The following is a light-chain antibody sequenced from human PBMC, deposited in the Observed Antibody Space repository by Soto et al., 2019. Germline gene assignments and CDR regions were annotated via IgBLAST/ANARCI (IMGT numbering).Light chain of an antibody. CDR1: SSDIGDYNY. Sequence: QSALTQPASVSGSPGQSITISCTGTSSDIGDYNYVSWYQQHPGKVPKLIIFEVSTRPSGVSNRFSGSKSGNTASLTISGLQADDEADYYCSSFSTSTTLYVFGTGTKVT. CDR2: EVS. V-gene: IGLV2-14*01. J-gene: IGLJ1*01. CDR3: SSFSTSTTLYV.